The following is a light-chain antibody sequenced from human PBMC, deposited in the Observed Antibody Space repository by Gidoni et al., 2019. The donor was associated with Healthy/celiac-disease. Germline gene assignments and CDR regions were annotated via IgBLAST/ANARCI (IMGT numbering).Light chain of an antibody. CDR3: QSADSSGTYVV. J-gene: IGLJ2*01. CDR2: KDS. V-gene: IGLV3-25*03. Sequence: SYELTQPPSVSVSHGQTARITCSGDELPKQYAYWYQQKPGQAPVLVIYKDSERPSGIPERFSGSSSGTTVTLTISGVQAEDEADYYCQSADSSGTYVVFGGGTKLTVL. CDR1: ELPKQY.